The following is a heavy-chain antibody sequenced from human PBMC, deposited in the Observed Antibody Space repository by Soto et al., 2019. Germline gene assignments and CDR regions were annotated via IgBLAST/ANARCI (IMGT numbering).Heavy chain of an antibody. CDR2: VSHDGRNT. V-gene: IGHV3-30*18. J-gene: IGHJ4*02. CDR3: AKGGRQWLVTSDFNY. CDR1: GFTFSDYA. Sequence: VQLVESGGGVVQPGRSLRLSCAASGFTFSDYAMHWVRQAPGKGLEWVSVVSHDGRNTHYADSVKGRFTISRDSSKNTVSLVMTSLRAEDTAAYYCAKGGRQWLVTSDFNYWGQGALVTVSS. D-gene: IGHD6-19*01.